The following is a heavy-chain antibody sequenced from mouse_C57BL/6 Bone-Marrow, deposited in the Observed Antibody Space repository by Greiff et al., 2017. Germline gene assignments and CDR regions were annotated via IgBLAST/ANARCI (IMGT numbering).Heavy chain of an antibody. Sequence: DVQLVESGGGLVKPGGSLKLSCAASGFTFSSYAMSWVRQTPEKRLEWVATISDGGSYTYYPDNVKGRFTISRDNAKNNLYLQMSHLKSEDTAMXYCAKVTGTRYFDVWGTGTTVTVSS. CDR1: GFTFSSYA. V-gene: IGHV5-4*01. J-gene: IGHJ1*03. CDR3: AKVTGTRYFDV. CDR2: ISDGGSYT. D-gene: IGHD4-1*01.